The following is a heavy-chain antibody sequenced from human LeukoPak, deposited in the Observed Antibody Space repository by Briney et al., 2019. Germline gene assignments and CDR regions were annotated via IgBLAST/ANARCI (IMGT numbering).Heavy chain of an antibody. Sequence: SVKVSCKASGGTFSSYAISWVRQAPGQGLEWMGGIIPIFGTANYAQKFQGRVTITADESTSTAYMELSSLRSEDTAVYYCARGYCSGGSCYSHYYYYMDVWGKGTTVTVSS. V-gene: IGHV1-69*13. CDR2: IIPIFGTA. D-gene: IGHD2-15*01. CDR1: GGTFSSYA. CDR3: ARGYCSGGSCYSHYYYYMDV. J-gene: IGHJ6*03.